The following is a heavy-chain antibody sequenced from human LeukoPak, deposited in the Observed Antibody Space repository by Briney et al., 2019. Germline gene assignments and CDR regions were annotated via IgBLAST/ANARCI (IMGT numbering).Heavy chain of an antibody. V-gene: IGHV1-69*04. J-gene: IGHJ4*02. CDR1: GGTFSSYA. D-gene: IGHD3-10*01. Sequence: HVASVKVSCKASGGTFSSYAISWVRQAPGQGLEWMGRIIPILGIANYAQKFQGRVTITADKSTSTAYMELSSLRSEDTAVYYCARLIYGSGRSTHFDYWGQGTLVTVSS. CDR3: ARLIYGSGRSTHFDY. CDR2: IIPILGIA.